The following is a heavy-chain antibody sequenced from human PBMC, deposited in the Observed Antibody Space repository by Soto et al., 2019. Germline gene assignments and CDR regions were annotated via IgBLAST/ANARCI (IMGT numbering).Heavy chain of an antibody. CDR3: ARHRYYYDSSGYRPFDY. D-gene: IGHD3-22*01. CDR1: GYTFTSYG. Sequence: QVQLVQSGAEVKKPGASVKVSCKASGYTFTSYGISWVRQAPGQGLEWMGWISAYNGNTNYEQKVQGRVTMTTDISTSTAYMERRSLRSEDTAVYYCARHRYYYDSSGYRPFDYWGQGTLVTVSS. J-gene: IGHJ4*02. V-gene: IGHV1-18*01. CDR2: ISAYNGNT.